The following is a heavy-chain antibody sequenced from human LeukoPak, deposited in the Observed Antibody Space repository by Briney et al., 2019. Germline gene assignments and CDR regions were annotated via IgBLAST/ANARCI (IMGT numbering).Heavy chain of an antibody. D-gene: IGHD2-2*01. J-gene: IGHJ5*02. CDR2: MTPKTGNS. Sequence: ASVKVSCKASGYMFINYDINWLRQAAGQGLEWMAWMTPKTGNSGCAQRFQGRVTLTRDTSTDTAYMELSNLGSEDTAVYYCARKTCTTTSCLHPWGQGTLVTVSS. V-gene: IGHV1-8*01. CDR3: ARKTCTTTSCLHP. CDR1: GYMFINYD.